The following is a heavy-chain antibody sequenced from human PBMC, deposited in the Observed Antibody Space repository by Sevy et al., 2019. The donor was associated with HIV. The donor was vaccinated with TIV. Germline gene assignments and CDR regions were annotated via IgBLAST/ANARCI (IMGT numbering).Heavy chain of an antibody. CDR1: GFTFSNAW. CDR2: IRSKAGGGTT. D-gene: IGHD2-15*01. J-gene: IGHJ4*02. Sequence: GGSLRLSCAASGFTFSNAWMSWVRQSPGKGLEWVGRIRSKAGGGTTDYATIVKGKFTISRDDSRDILYLQLNSLETEDTAVYYCTTDHRRDGVVVVPFEYWGQGTLVTVSS. CDR3: TTDHRRDGVVVVPFEY. V-gene: IGHV3-15*01.